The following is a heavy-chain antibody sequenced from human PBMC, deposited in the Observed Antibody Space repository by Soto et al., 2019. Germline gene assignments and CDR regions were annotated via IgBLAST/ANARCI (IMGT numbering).Heavy chain of an antibody. CDR2: ISAYNGNT. D-gene: IGHD2-15*01. J-gene: IGHJ5*02. CDR1: GYTFPSYG. CDR3: ARGGNCSGIPRCWFDP. Sequence: ASVKVSCKASGYTFPSYGISWVRQPPGQGLEWMGWISAYNGNTNYAQKLQGRVTMTTETSTSTAYMELRSLRSDDTAVYYCARGGNCSGIPRCWFDPWRQGTLVTVSS. V-gene: IGHV1-18*04.